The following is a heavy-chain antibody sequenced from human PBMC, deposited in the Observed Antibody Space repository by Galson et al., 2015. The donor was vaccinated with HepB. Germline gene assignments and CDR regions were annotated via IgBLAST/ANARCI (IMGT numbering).Heavy chain of an antibody. CDR1: GFSFSRYS. J-gene: IGHJ4*02. V-gene: IGHV3-21*01. CDR3: TRGERTYDYGRPDY. D-gene: IGHD3-16*01. Sequence: SLRLSCAASGFSFSRYSMNWVRQAPGTGLEWVSSISMQGTYIYYADSMTGRFTISRDNAKNSLYLQMNSLRGDDTAVYYCTRGERTYDYGRPDYWCQGTLVAVSS. CDR2: ISMQGTYI.